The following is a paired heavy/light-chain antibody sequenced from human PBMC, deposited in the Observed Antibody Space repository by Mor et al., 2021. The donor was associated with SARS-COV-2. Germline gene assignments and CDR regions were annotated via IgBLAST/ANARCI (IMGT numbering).Heavy chain of an antibody. J-gene: IGHJ4*02. V-gene: IGHV3-72*01. Sequence: EVQLVESGGDLVQPGGSLRLSCVASGFTFSDYIMDWVRQAPGQGLEWIGRIRKRPNGYTTEYAASVRGRFIISRDDSRNSVYLQMNNVKIEDTAVYYCSRDGGPSDWSLFDIWGQGTLVTVSS. CDR2: IRKRPNGYTT. CDR3: SRDGGPSDWSLFDI. CDR1: GFTFSDYI. D-gene: IGHD3-16*01.
Light chain of an antibody. CDR3: LQDSSYPLT. V-gene: IGKV1-6*01. CDR2: GTS. CDR1: QHIKYD. J-gene: IGKJ4*01. Sequence: AIQMTQSPSSLSASVGDSVTITCRASQHIKYDLGWYQQKPEEAPKVLIYGTSNLQSGVPSRFSGSGSGTDFTLTIRSLQPEDSATYYCLQDSSYPLTFGGGTKVEIK.